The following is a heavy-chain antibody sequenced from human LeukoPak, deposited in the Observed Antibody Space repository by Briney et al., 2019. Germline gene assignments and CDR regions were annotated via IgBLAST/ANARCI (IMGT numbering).Heavy chain of an antibody. CDR2: INWNAGSA. Sequence: GGSLRLSCAASGFNFDDYGMSWVRQAPGKGLEWVSGINWNAGSAGYADSVKGRFTISRDNAKNSLYLQMNSLRAEDTAVYYCASQSFGELAYWGQGTLVTVSS. D-gene: IGHD3-10*01. CDR3: ASQSFGELAY. V-gene: IGHV3-20*04. CDR1: GFNFDDYG. J-gene: IGHJ4*02.